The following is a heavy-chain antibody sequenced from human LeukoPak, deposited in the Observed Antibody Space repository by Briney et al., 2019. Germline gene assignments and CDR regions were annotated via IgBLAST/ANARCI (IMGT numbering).Heavy chain of an antibody. CDR1: GFTFSSDW. V-gene: IGHV3-74*01. J-gene: IGHJ5*02. CDR2: INPAGSST. Sequence: GGSLRLSWAASGFTFSSDWMHWVRQAPGQGLVWVSRINPAGSSTNYADSVKGRFTISRDNAMNTLYLHLNSLRAEDTAAYYCARGVRGSYGTDLWGQGTLVTVSS. CDR3: ARGVRGSYGTDL. D-gene: IGHD1-26*01.